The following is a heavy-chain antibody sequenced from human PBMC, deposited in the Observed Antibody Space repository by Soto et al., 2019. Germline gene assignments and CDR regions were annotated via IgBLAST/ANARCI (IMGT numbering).Heavy chain of an antibody. J-gene: IGHJ6*02. CDR3: ARQWSSSWYTYYYYGMDV. CDR2: IYPGDSDT. D-gene: IGHD6-13*01. CDR1: GYSFTSYW. V-gene: IGHV5-51*01. Sequence: GESLKISCKGSGYSFTSYWIGWVRQMPGKGLEWMGIIYPGDSDTRYSPSFQGQVTISADKSISTAYLQWSSLKASDTAMYYCARQWSSSWYTYYYYGMDVWGQGTTVTVSS.